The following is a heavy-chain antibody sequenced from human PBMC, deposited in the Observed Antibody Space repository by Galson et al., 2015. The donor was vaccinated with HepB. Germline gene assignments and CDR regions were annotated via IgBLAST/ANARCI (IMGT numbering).Heavy chain of an antibody. V-gene: IGHV3-7*01. CDR1: GFTFSSYS. D-gene: IGHD3-22*01. CDR2: INEYGTDK. Sequence: SLRLSCAASGFTFSSYSMSWVRQAPGKGLEWVANINEYGTDKYYVDSVEGRFTISRDNAKNSLSLQMNSLRAEDTAVYYCARDDRGDYYYYGMDVWGQGTTVTVSS. CDR3: ARDDRGDYYYYGMDV. J-gene: IGHJ6*02.